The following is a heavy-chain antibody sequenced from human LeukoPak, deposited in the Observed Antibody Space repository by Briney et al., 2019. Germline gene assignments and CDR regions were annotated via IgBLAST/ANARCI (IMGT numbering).Heavy chain of an antibody. CDR2: ISGSGGST. D-gene: IGHD5-18*01. V-gene: IGHV3-23*01. CDR3: AKVYSYGHEAYFDY. Sequence: GGSLRLSCAASGFTFSSYAMSWVRQAPGKGLEWVSAISGSGGSTYYADSVRGRFTISRDNSKNTLYLQMNSLRAEDTAVYYCAKVYSYGHEAYFDYWGQGTLVTVSS. CDR1: GFTFSSYA. J-gene: IGHJ4*02.